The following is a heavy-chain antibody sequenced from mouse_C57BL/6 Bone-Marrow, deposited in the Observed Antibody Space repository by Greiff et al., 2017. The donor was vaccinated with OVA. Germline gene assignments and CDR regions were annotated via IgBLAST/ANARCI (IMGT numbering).Heavy chain of an antibody. CDR2: ISSGGDYI. Sequence: DVHLVESGEGLVKPGGSLKLSCAASGFTFSSYAMSWVRQTPEKRLEWVAYISSGGDYIYYADTVKGRFTISRDNARNTLYLQMSSLKSEDTAMYYCTRDRYDYDRYFDVWGTGTTVTVSS. D-gene: IGHD2-4*01. CDR3: TRDRYDYDRYFDV. CDR1: GFTFSSYA. V-gene: IGHV5-9-1*02. J-gene: IGHJ1*03.